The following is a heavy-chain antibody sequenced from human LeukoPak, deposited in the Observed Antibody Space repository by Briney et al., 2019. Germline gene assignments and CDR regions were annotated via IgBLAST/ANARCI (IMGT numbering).Heavy chain of an antibody. CDR2: IKSKTDGGTI. V-gene: IGHV3-15*01. CDR1: GFTFSNAW. CDR3: NTLAAVLCSNTSCYESFDY. Sequence: KTGGSLRLSCAASGFTFSNAWMSWVRQAPGKGLEWVGRIKSKTDGGTIDYAAPVKGRFTISRDDSKDTLYLQMSSLKTEDTAVYYCNTLAAVLCSNTSCYESFDYWGQGTLVTVSS. D-gene: IGHD2-2*01. J-gene: IGHJ4*02.